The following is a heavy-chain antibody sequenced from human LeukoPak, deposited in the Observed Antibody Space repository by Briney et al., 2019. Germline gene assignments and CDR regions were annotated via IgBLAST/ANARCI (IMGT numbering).Heavy chain of an antibody. CDR1: GGTFSSYA. V-gene: IGHV1-69*04. CDR3: ARVRIGQQLDKYYYYAMDV. CDR2: IIPILGIA. D-gene: IGHD6-13*01. J-gene: IGHJ6*02. Sequence: SVKVSCKASGGTFSSYAISWVRQAPGQGLEWMGRIIPILGIANYAQKFQGRVTITADKSTSTAYMELSSPRSDDTAVYYCARVRIGQQLDKYYYYAMDVWGQGTTVTVSS.